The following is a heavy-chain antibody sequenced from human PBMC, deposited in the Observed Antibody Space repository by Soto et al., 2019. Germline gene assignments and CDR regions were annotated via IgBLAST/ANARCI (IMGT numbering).Heavy chain of an antibody. CDR1: GFTVTSNY. V-gene: IGHV3-53*02. CDR3: AKKPPSSIQGWAFGMDV. CDR2: TFTGGST. D-gene: IGHD1-26*01. J-gene: IGHJ6*02. Sequence: EVQLVETGGGLIQPGGSLRLSCLASGFTVTSNYMIWVRQPPGKGLEWVSTTFTGGSTHYSDSVKGRFSVSRDNSKNTVYPQMNNLRVEDTAIYYCAKKPPSSIQGWAFGMDVWGQGTTVSVSS.